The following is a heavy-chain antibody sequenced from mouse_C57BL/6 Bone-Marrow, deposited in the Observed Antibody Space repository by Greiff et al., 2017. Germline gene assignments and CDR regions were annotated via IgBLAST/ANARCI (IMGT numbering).Heavy chain of an antibody. V-gene: IGHV1-81*01. D-gene: IGHD2-3*01. CDR2: IYPRSGNT. CDR3: ARSRWLLDWYFDV. J-gene: IGHJ1*03. CDR1: GYTFTSYG. Sequence: QVQLQQSGAELARPGASVKLSCKASGYTFTSYGISWVKQRTGQGLEWIGEIYPRSGNTYYNEKFKGKATLTADKSSSTAYMELRSLTSEDSAVYFCARSRWLLDWYFDVWGTGTTVTVSS.